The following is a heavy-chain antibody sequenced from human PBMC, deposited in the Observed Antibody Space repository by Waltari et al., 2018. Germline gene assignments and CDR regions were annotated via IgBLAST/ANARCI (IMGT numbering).Heavy chain of an antibody. D-gene: IGHD6-19*01. CDR3: ARRKRAVAGTVVRAFDI. CDR1: GGSFSGYY. J-gene: IGHJ3*02. V-gene: IGHV4-34*01. CDR2: INHSGSP. Sequence: QVQLQQWGAGLLKPSETLSLTCAVYGGSFSGYYWSWIRQPPGKGLEWIGEINHSGSPNHNPTLKSGVTISVDTSKNQFSLKLSSGTAADTAVYYCARRKRAVAGTVVRAFDIWGQGTMVTVSS.